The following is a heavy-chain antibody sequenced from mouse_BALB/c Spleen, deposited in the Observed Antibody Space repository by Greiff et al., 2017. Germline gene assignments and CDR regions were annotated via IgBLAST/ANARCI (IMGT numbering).Heavy chain of an antibody. J-gene: IGHJ3*01. CDR2: IDPENGNT. Sequence: EVQLQQSGAELVRPGALVKLSCKASGFNIKDYYMHWVKQRPEQGLEWIGWIDPENGNTIYDPKFQGKASITADTSSNTAYLQLSSLTSEDTAVYYCARGVRFAYWGQGTLVTVSA. CDR3: ARGVRFAY. V-gene: IGHV14-1*02. CDR1: GFNIKDYY.